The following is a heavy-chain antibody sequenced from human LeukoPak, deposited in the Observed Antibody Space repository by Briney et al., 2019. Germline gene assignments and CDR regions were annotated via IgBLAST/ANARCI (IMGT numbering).Heavy chain of an antibody. CDR2: IDPGDSDT. J-gene: IGHJ6*02. CDR3: ARSLWFGESRSYYYYCMDV. CDR1: GYSFTSYW. Sequence: GESLKISCKGSGYSFTSYWIGWVRQMPGKGLEWMGIIDPGDSDTRYSPSFQGQVTISADKSISTAYLQWSSLKASDTAMYYCARSLWFGESRSYYYYCMDVWGQGTTVTVSS. D-gene: IGHD3-10*01. V-gene: IGHV5-51*01.